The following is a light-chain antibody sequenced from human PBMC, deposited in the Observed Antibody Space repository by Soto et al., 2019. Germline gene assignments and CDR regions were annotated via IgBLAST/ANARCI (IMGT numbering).Light chain of an antibody. CDR1: SSDVGGYNY. CDR2: EVN. Sequence: QSALTQPPSASGSPGQSVTISCNGTSSDVGGYNYVSWYQQHPGKVPKLMVYEVNKRPSGVPDRFSGSKSGNTASLTVSGLQAEDGADYYCTSYAGGNNVFGTGTKLTVL. V-gene: IGLV2-8*01. CDR3: TSYAGGNNV. J-gene: IGLJ1*01.